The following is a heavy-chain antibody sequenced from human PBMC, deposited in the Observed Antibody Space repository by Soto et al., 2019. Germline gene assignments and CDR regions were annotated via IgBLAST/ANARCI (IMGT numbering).Heavy chain of an antibody. Sequence: SVKVSCKASGFTFTSSAVQWVRQARGQRLEWIGWIVVGSGNTNYAQKFQERVTITRDMSTSTAYMELSSLRSEDTAVYYCAAVGTVVTPTYYYYGVDVWGQGTTVPVSS. CDR2: IVVGSGNT. CDR3: AAVGTVVTPTYYYYGVDV. J-gene: IGHJ6*02. D-gene: IGHD2-21*02. CDR1: GFTFTSSA. V-gene: IGHV1-58*01.